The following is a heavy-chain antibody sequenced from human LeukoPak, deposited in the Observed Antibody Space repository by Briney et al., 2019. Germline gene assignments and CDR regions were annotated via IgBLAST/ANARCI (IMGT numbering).Heavy chain of an antibody. CDR2: ISSSSSYI. CDR3: ASPKLGYSYGFFDY. V-gene: IGHV3-21*01. Sequence: GGSLRLSCAASGLTFSSYSMNWVRQAPGKGLEWVSSISSSSSYIYYADSVKGRFTISRDNAKNSLYLQMNSLRAEDTAVYYCASPKLGYSYGFFDYWGQGTLVTVSS. CDR1: GLTFSSYS. D-gene: IGHD5-18*01. J-gene: IGHJ4*02.